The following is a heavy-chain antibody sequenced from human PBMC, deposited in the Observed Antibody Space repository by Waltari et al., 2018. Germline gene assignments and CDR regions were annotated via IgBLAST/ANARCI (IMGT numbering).Heavy chain of an antibody. D-gene: IGHD3-9*01. V-gene: IGHV4-39*07. CDR1: GGSISSSSYY. CDR3: ARDWRYYDILTGYYNHLDY. CDR2: IYYSGGT. J-gene: IGHJ4*02. Sequence: QLQLQESGPGLVKPSETLSLTCTVSGGSISSSSYYWGWIRQPPGKGLEWIGSIYYSGGTYYNPSLKSRVTISVDTSKNQFSLKLSSVTAADTAVYYCARDWRYYDILTGYYNHLDYWGQGTLVTVSS.